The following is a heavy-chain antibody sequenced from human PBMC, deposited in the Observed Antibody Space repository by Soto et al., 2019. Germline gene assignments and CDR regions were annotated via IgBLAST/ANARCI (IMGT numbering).Heavy chain of an antibody. D-gene: IGHD7-27*01. CDR3: ARGPSGDKVDS. V-gene: IGHV4-30-4*01. Sequence: QVQLQESGPGLVKPSQTLSLTCTVSGGSISTVDYWWSWIRQSPDMGLEWIGHIYDGGRTYNNPSLESRVTMSVDTSKSQLSLTLSSVSAADTAVYYCARGPSGDKVDSWGQGTLVTDSS. J-gene: IGHJ4*02. CDR1: GGSISTVDYW. CDR2: IYDGGRT.